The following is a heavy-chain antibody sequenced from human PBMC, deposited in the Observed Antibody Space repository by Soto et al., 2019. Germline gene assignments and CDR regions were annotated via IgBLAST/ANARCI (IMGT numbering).Heavy chain of an antibody. CDR1: GGNFTNYG. CDR3: ARARGTSWYNWFDP. D-gene: IGHD6-13*01. J-gene: IGHJ5*02. V-gene: IGHV1-69*01. CDR2: IIPLFGTT. Sequence: QVQLVQSGAELKKPGSSVKVSCKASGGNFTNYGITWVRQAPGQGLEWMGGIIPLFGTTNYAQKFRGRVTVTADESTSTAYVELNSLRSEDTAIYFCARARGTSWYNWFDPWGQGTLVTVSS.